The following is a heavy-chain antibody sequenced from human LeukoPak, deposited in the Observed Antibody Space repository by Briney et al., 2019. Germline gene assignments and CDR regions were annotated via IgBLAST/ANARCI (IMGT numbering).Heavy chain of an antibody. CDR2: ISYDGSNK. V-gene: IGHV3-30*04. Sequence: PGRSLRLSCAASGFTFSSYAMHWVRQAPGEGLEWVTIISYDGSNKHYADSVKGRFTISRDNSKNTLYLQMNSLRAEDTAVYYCARPDSYYYGSGSYYSSFDYWGQGTLVTVST. CDR3: ARPDSYYYGSGSYYSSFDY. CDR1: GFTFSSYA. D-gene: IGHD3-10*01. J-gene: IGHJ4*02.